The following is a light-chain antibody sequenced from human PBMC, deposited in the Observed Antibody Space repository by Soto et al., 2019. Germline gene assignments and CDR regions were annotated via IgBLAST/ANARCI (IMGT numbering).Light chain of an antibody. Sequence: NVLTQSPGTLSLSPWERATLSCRASQSVSGSYLAWYQQKPGQAPRLLIYGASSRATGIPDRFSGSGSGTDFTLSIIRLEPEDFAVYYCQQYDISPWTFGQGTKVDIK. V-gene: IGKV3-20*01. CDR2: GAS. CDR3: QQYDISPWT. J-gene: IGKJ1*01. CDR1: QSVSGSY.